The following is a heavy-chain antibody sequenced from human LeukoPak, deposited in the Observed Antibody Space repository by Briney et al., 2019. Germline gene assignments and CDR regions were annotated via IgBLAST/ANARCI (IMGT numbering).Heavy chain of an antibody. CDR3: ARQVRGSDAFDI. CDR1: GYSFTNYY. J-gene: IGHJ3*02. V-gene: IGHV5-51*01. Sequence: GESLKISCKGSGYSFTNYYIAWVRQMPGRGLEWLGIIYPGDSETRYSSSFQGQVTISADKSTAYLQWSSLKASDTAMYYCARQVRGSDAFDIWGQGTMVTVSS. CDR2: IYPGDSET. D-gene: IGHD5-12*01.